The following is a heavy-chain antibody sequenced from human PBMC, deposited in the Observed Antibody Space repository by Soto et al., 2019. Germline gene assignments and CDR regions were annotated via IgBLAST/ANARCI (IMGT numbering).Heavy chain of an antibody. Sequence: QLQLQESGPGLVKPSETLSLTCTVSGGSISSSSYYWGWIRQPPGKGLEWIGSIYYSGSTYYNPSLKSRVTISVDTSKNQFSLKLSSVTAADTAVYYCARPGYGYDFGPGWCDPWGQGTLVTVSS. CDR3: ARPGYGYDFGPGWCDP. J-gene: IGHJ5*02. V-gene: IGHV4-39*01. CDR1: GGSISSSSYY. D-gene: IGHD3-3*01. CDR2: IYYSGST.